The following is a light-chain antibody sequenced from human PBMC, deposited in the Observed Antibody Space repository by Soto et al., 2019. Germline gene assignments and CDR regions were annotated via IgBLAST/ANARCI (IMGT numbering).Light chain of an antibody. Sequence: DIVMTQSPDSLAVSLGERATINCKSSQSVLYSSDNKNYLAWYQLKPGQPPKLLFYWASTRQSGVPERFRGSWSGTDFTLTISSLQAEDVAVYYCHQYYSTPRTFGQGTRVEI. CDR2: WAS. J-gene: IGKJ1*01. CDR1: QSVLYSSDNKNY. CDR3: HQYYSTPRT. V-gene: IGKV4-1*01.